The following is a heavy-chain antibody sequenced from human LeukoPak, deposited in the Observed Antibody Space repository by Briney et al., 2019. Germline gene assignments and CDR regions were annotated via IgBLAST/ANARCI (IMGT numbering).Heavy chain of an antibody. J-gene: IGHJ4*02. CDR2: IYYSGST. CDR1: GGSISSSSYY. CDR3: ARHFLMSWSGYSDY. V-gene: IGHV4-39*01. D-gene: IGHD3-3*01. Sequence: PSETLSLTCTVSGGSISSSSYYWGWIRQPPGKGLEWIGSIYYSGSTYYNPSLKSRVTISVDTSKNQFSLKLSSVTAADTAVYYCARHFLMSWSGYSDYWGQGTLVTVSS.